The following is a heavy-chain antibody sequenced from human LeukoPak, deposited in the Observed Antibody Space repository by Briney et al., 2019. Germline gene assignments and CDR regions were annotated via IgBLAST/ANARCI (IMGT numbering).Heavy chain of an antibody. Sequence: SETLSLTCTVSGGSISSYYWSWIRQPAGKGLEWIGRIYTSGSTNYNPSLKSRVTMSVDTSKNQFSLKLSSVTAADTAVYYCARGTCSSGWSTFDYWGQGTLVTVSS. V-gene: IGHV4-4*07. J-gene: IGHJ4*02. D-gene: IGHD6-19*01. CDR3: ARGTCSSGWSTFDY. CDR2: IYTSGST. CDR1: GGSISSYY.